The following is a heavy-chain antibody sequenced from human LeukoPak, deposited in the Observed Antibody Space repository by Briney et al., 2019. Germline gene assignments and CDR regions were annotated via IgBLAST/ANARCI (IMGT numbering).Heavy chain of an antibody. V-gene: IGHV1-2*02. CDR3: ARVAKDFYESSGSSVLFDY. CDR2: INPISGVT. D-gene: IGHD3-22*01. J-gene: IGHJ4*02. CDR1: GHTFTAYY. Sequence: GASVKVSCKASGHTFTAYYMHWVRQAPGQGLEWMGWINPISGVTNYAQKFQGRVTMTRDTSISTAYMELSRLRSDDTAVYYCARVAKDFYESSGSSVLFDYWGQGTLVTVSS.